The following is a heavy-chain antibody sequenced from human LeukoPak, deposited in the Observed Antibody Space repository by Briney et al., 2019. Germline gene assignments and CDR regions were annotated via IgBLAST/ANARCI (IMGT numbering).Heavy chain of an antibody. D-gene: IGHD6-13*01. V-gene: IGHV1-8*01. Sequence: GASVKVSCKSSGYTFTSYDINGVRQASGQGLEWMGWMNPNSANTGYAQKFQGRVTMTRDPSTSTAYMELSGLTSEDTGVYYCARVGFAAAGAIDYWGQGTLVTVSS. CDR1: GYTFTSYD. J-gene: IGHJ4*02. CDR2: MNPNSANT. CDR3: ARVGFAAAGAIDY.